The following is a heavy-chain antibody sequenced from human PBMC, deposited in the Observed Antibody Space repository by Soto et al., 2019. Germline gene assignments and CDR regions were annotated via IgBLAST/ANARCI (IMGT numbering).Heavy chain of an antibody. CDR3: ARDRSSGNWFDP. J-gene: IGHJ5*02. D-gene: IGHD3-10*01. Sequence: SDTCSVADGSIGGYYWSCIRKPPGKGLEWIGYIYHSGSTYYNPSLKSRVTISVDRSKNQFSLKLSSVTAADTAVYYCARDRSSGNWFDPWGQGTLVTVSS. V-gene: IGHV4-30-2*01. CDR2: IYHSGST. CDR1: DGSIGGYY.